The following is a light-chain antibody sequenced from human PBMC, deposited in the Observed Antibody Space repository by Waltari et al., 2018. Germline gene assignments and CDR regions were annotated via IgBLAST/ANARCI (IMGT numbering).Light chain of an antibody. Sequence: VLTQSSGNLSLSPGERATLSCRASQSLGGDYLAWYQQNPGQPPRLLIHDAVSRATDIPDRFSGSGSGTDFTLTITRLEPEDFAVYYCQYYTSFGPGTRLDIK. CDR1: QSLGGDY. CDR2: DAV. CDR3: QYYTS. V-gene: IGKV3-20*01. J-gene: IGKJ5*01.